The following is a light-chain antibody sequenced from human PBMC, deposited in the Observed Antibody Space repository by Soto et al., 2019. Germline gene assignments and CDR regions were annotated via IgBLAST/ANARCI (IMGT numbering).Light chain of an antibody. CDR2: GAS. CDR1: QGIGDT. V-gene: IGKV3-15*01. J-gene: IGKJ4*01. Sequence: EIVMTQSASTLSVSPGEGATLSCGASQGIGDTLAWYQQKPGQAPRLLIYGASTRATGIPARFSGSGYGTEFNLTISSLQSEDFALYYCQHYNNWPLTFGGGTKVDIK. CDR3: QHYNNWPLT.